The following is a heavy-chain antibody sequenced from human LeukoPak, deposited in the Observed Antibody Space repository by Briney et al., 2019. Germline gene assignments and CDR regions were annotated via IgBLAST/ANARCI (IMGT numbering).Heavy chain of an antibody. J-gene: IGHJ5*02. CDR3: AKVSRYFDWLYGPNWFDR. Sequence: PGGSLRLSCAASGFTFSSYAMSWVRQAPGKGLEWVSAISGSGGSTYYADSVKGRFTISRDNSKNTLYLQMNSLRAEDTAVYYCAKVSRYFDWLYGPNWFDRWGQGTLVTVSS. CDR1: GFTFSSYA. D-gene: IGHD3-9*01. CDR2: ISGSGGST. V-gene: IGHV3-23*01.